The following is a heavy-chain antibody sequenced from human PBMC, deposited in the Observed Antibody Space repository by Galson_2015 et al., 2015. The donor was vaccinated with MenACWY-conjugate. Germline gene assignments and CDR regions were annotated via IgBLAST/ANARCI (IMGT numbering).Heavy chain of an antibody. D-gene: IGHD3-10*01. CDR2: IDPINSNT. CDR1: GYNFITYW. Sequence: QSGAEVKKPGESLKISCKGSGYNFITYWIGWVRQMPGKGLEWVALIDPINSNTRYSPSLQGQVTISADESISTAYLQWSSLKASDTATYYCARHPPGGRGMDVWGRGTTVTVSS. J-gene: IGHJ6*02. CDR3: ARHPPGGRGMDV. V-gene: IGHV5-51*01.